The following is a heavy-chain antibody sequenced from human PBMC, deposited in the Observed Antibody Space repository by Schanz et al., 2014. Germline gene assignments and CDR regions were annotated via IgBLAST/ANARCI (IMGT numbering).Heavy chain of an antibody. CDR3: AKAADWPVTRFDP. CDR1: GFIFSNYG. J-gene: IGHJ5*02. CDR2: LSEGGGGT. V-gene: IGHV3-23*04. D-gene: IGHD3-9*01. Sequence: EVQLVESGGGVVQPGRSLRLSCAASGFIFSNYGMHWVRQAPGGGLEWVSALSEGGGGTHYADSVRGRFTISSDSSKNTLYLQMSSLRADDTAVYYCAKAADWPVTRFDPWGQGTLVTVSS.